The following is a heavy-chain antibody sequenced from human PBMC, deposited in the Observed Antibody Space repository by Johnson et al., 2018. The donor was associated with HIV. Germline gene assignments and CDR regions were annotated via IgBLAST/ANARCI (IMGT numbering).Heavy chain of an antibody. J-gene: IGHJ3*02. V-gene: IGHV3-9*01. D-gene: IGHD3-10*01. CDR1: GFTFDDYA. CDR2: IRWNSGSI. Sequence: VQLVESGGGLVQPGRSLRLSCAASGFTFDDYAMHWVRQAPGQGLEWVSGIRWNSGSIGYADSVKGRFTISRDNSKNTLYLQMNSLRTEDTAVYYCAKDTCGNSGSDAFDIWGQGTLVTVSS. CDR3: AKDTCGNSGSDAFDI.